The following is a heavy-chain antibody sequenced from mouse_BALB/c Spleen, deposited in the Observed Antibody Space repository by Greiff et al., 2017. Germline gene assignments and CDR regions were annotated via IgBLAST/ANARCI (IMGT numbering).Heavy chain of an antibody. CDR1: GFTFSDYY. D-gene: IGHD2-1*01. Sequence: EVMLVESGGGLVKPGGSLKLSCAASGFTFSDYYMYWVRQTPEKRLEWVATISDGGSYTYYPDSVKGRFTISRDNAKNNLYLQMSSLKSEDTAMYYCAREVTGYFDVWGAGTTVTVSS. CDR2: ISDGGSYT. CDR3: AREVTGYFDV. J-gene: IGHJ1*01. V-gene: IGHV5-4*02.